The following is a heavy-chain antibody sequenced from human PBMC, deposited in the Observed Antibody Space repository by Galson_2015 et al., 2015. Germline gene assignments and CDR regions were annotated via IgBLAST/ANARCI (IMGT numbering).Heavy chain of an antibody. Sequence: SLRLSCAASGFTFSDYYMSWICQAPGKGLEWVSYISSSSSYTNYADSVKGRFTISRDNAKNSLYLQMNSLRAEDTAVYYCARGGVTSHFDYWGQGTLVTVSS. CDR3: ARGGVTSHFDY. CDR1: GFTFSDYY. D-gene: IGHD2-21*02. CDR2: ISSSSSYT. J-gene: IGHJ4*02. V-gene: IGHV3-11*06.